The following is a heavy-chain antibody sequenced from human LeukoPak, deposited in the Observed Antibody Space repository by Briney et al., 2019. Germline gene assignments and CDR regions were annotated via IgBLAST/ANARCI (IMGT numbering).Heavy chain of an antibody. CDR1: GYTFTGYY. CDR2: INPNSGGT. V-gene: IGHV1-2*02. CDR3: ARDLYSSSPTGFDP. J-gene: IGHJ5*02. Sequence: GASVKVSCKASGYTFTGYYMHWVRQAPGQGLEWMGWINPNSGGTNYAQKFQGRVTMTRDTSISTAYMELSRLRSDDTAVYYCARDLYSSSPTGFDPWGQGTLVTVSS. D-gene: IGHD6-13*01.